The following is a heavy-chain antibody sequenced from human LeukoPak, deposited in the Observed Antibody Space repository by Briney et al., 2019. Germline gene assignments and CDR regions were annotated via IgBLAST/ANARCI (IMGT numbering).Heavy chain of an antibody. V-gene: IGHV4-59*01. D-gene: IGHD2-2*01. CDR3: ARDQRRTSCFDY. CDR1: GGSMSDYY. CDR2: IYYTGTT. Sequence: SETLSLTCTVSGGSMSDYYWSWIRQPPGKGLEWIGYIYYTGTTNYNPSLKGRVTILVDTSKNQFSPKLNSVTAAETGVYYCARDQRRTSCFDYWGQGTLVSVSS. J-gene: IGHJ4*02.